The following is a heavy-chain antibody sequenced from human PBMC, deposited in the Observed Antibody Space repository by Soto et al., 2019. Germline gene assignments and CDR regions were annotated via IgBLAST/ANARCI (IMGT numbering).Heavy chain of an antibody. J-gene: IGHJ6*02. Sequence: PGGSLRLSFAAPGFTFSGYWMSWVRQAPGKGLEWVANIKQDGSEKYYVDSVKGRFTISRDNAKNSLYLQMNSLRAEDTAVYYCAREDYGDYSHYYYGMDVWGQGTTVTAP. CDR1: GFTFSGYW. CDR2: IKQDGSEK. V-gene: IGHV3-7*01. D-gene: IGHD4-17*01. CDR3: AREDYGDYSHYYYGMDV.